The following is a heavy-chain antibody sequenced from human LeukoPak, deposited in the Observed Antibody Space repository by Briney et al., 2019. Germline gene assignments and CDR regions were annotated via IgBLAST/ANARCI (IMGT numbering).Heavy chain of an antibody. CDR2: IWYDGSNK. J-gene: IGHJ4*02. CDR3: ARGTVTTQLDY. D-gene: IGHD4-17*01. V-gene: IGHV3-33*01. Sequence: GSLRLSCAASGFTFSSYGMHWVRQAPGKGLEWVAVIWYDGSNKYYADSVKGRFTISRDNSKNTLYLQMNSLRAEDTAVYYCARGTVTTQLDYWGQGTLVTVSS. CDR1: GFTFSSYG.